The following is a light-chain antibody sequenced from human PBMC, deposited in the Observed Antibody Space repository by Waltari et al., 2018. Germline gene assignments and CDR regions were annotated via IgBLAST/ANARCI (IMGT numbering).Light chain of an antibody. Sequence: MTQSPDTLSASPGERITPSCRASHSINTNLACYQRKPGQAPRLLISDASTRAAGVPARFSGSGSGTEFTLTISSLQSEDFAVYYCQQYNNWPPAFGQGTKVESK. V-gene: IGKV3-15*01. CDR2: DAS. CDR1: HSINTN. J-gene: IGKJ1*01. CDR3: QQYNNWPPA.